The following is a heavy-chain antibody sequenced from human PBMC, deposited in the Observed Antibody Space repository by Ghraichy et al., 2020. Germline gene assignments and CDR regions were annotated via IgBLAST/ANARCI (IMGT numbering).Heavy chain of an antibody. V-gene: IGHV4-34*01. CDR3: ARGIHQVYDYGEPHLDF. CDR2: INHSGGT. Sequence: SETLSLTCAVYGGSFSGYYWNWIRQPPGKGLEWIGEINHSGGTNYNPSLKSRVTMSVDTSKNQFSLKLSSVTAADTAVYYCARGIHQVYDYGEPHLDFWGQGTLVTVSS. J-gene: IGHJ4*02. CDR1: GGSFSGYY. D-gene: IGHD4-17*01.